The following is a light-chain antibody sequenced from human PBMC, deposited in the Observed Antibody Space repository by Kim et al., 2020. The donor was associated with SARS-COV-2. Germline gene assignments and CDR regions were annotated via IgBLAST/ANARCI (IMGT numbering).Light chain of an antibody. CDR3: SSYAGTSGYV. CDR1: SSDDGAYKY. J-gene: IGLJ1*01. Sequence: GQSVTISCTGTSSDDGAYKYVSWYQQHPGKAPKLMIFEVNERPSGVPDRFSGSKSGNTASLTVSGLQAEDEADYYCSSYAGTSGYVFGTGTKVTVL. V-gene: IGLV2-8*01. CDR2: EVN.